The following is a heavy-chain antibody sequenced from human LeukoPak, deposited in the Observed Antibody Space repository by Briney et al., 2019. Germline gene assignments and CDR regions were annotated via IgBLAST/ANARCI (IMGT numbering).Heavy chain of an antibody. Sequence: GGSLRLSCAPSGFTFSSYAMSSVRHAPGEGLEWVSAISGRGYSPYYADSAKGRSTISRDNSKNTLYLQMNSLRAEDTAVYYCAKYYGDDPDYYYYMDVWGKGTTVTISS. J-gene: IGHJ6*03. V-gene: IGHV3-23*01. D-gene: IGHD4-17*01. CDR1: GFTFSSYA. CDR3: AKYYGDDPDYYYYMDV. CDR2: ISGRGYSP.